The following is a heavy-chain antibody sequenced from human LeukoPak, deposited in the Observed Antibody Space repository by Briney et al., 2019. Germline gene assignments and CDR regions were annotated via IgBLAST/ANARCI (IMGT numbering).Heavy chain of an antibody. CDR3: TKTDSYGARGPGYFDY. Sequence: GGSLRLSCSASGFTFGSYAMSWVRQAPGTGLEWVSAIVGGGESTFYADSLRGRFTISRDNSKNMLDLHMNSLRVEDTAVYYCTKTDSYGARGPGYFDYWGQGTLVTVSS. D-gene: IGHD4/OR15-4a*01. V-gene: IGHV3-23*01. J-gene: IGHJ4*02. CDR1: GFTFGSYA. CDR2: IVGGGEST.